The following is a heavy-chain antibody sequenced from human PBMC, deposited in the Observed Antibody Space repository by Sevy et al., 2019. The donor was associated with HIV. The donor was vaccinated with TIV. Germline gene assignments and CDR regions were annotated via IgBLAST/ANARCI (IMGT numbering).Heavy chain of an antibody. Sequence: GGSLRLSCAASGFTFSSYAMSWVRQAPGKGLEWVSAISGSGGSTYYADSVKGRFTISRDNSKNTLYLQMTSLRAEDTAVYYCAKVADIVLVVYASGWFDPWGQGTLVTVSS. CDR3: AKVADIVLVVYASGWFDP. V-gene: IGHV3-23*01. J-gene: IGHJ5*02. D-gene: IGHD2-8*02. CDR1: GFTFSSYA. CDR2: ISGSGGST.